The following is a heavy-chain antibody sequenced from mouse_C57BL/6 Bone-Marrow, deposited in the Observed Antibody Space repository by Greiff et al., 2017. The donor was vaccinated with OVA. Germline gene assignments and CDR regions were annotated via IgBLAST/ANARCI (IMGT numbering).Heavy chain of an antibody. CDR2: IDPETGGT. D-gene: IGHD4-1*01. J-gene: IGHJ4*01. CDR3: TRRVNWDAYYYAMDY. CDR1: GYTFTDYD. Sequence: QVQLQQSGAELVRPGASVTLSCKASGYTFTDYDMHWVKQTPVHGLEWIGAIDPETGGTAYNQKFKGKAILTADKSSSTAYMELRSLTSEDSAVYYCTRRVNWDAYYYAMDYWGQGTSVTVSA. V-gene: IGHV1-15*01.